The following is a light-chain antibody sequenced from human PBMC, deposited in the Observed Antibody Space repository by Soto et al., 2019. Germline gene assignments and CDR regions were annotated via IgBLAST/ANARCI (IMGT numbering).Light chain of an antibody. CDR1: QTIGRY. CDR2: ATS. V-gene: IGKV1-39*01. CDR3: QQSYSTPWT. J-gene: IGKJ1*01. Sequence: DIQMTQSPSSLSASVGDRVTITCRASQTIGRYLNWYQQKPGKAPKLLIYATSNFQSGVPSRFSGSGSGTDFSLTISSLQPEDFATYYCQQSYSTPWTFGQGTKVEIK.